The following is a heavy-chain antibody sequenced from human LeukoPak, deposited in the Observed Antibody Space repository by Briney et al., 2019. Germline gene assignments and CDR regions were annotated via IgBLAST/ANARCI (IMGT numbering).Heavy chain of an antibody. D-gene: IGHD2-15*01. CDR2: IWYDGSNE. CDR3: VREVDCSGGRCYRGEFDY. Sequence: PGRSLRLSCATSGFTFSTYAMHWVRQAPGKGLEWVAVIWYDGSNEHYADSVKGRFTISRDNSRNTLYLQMNSLRVADTAVYYCVREVDCSGGRCYRGEFDYWGQGTLVTVSS. CDR1: GFTFSTYA. V-gene: IGHV3-33*01. J-gene: IGHJ4*02.